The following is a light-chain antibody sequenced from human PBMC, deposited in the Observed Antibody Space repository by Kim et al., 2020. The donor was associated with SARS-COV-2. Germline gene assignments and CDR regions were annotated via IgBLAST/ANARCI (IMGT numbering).Light chain of an antibody. CDR2: GEN. V-gene: IGLV3-19*01. Sequence: GQTVRITCQGDSLSTCNASWFQQKPAQAPLLVIYGENNRPSGIPDRFSGSTSGNTAALTITGVQAEDEADYYCSSRDSGGDHQEVFGGGTQLTVL. CDR3: SSRDSGGDHQEV. CDR1: SLSTCN. J-gene: IGLJ3*02.